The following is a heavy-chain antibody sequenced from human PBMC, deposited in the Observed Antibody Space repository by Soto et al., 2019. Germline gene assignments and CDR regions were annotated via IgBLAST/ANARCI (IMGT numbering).Heavy chain of an antibody. CDR3: ARGGGGYDILTGYFDAFDI. V-gene: IGHV1-69*13. CDR1: GYTLTELS. Sequence: SVKVSCKVSGYTLTELSMHWVRQAPGQGLEWMGGIIPIFGTANYAQKFQGRVTITADESTSTAYMELSSLRSEDTAVYYCARGGGGYDILTGYFDAFDIWGQGTMVTVSS. CDR2: IIPIFGTA. J-gene: IGHJ3*02. D-gene: IGHD3-9*01.